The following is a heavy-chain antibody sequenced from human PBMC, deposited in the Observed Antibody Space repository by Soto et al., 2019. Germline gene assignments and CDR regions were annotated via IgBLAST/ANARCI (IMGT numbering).Heavy chain of an antibody. CDR1: CYTFTSYG. V-gene: IGHV1-18*01. CDR2: ISAYNGNT. Sequence: GASVKVSCKASCYTFTSYGISWVRQAPGQGLERMGWISAYNGNTNYAQKLQGRVTMTTDTSTSTAYMELRSLRSDDTAVYYCARYRGGVTIFGVVNDYYYMDVWGKGTTVTVSS. CDR3: ARYRGGVTIFGVVNDYYYMDV. J-gene: IGHJ6*03. D-gene: IGHD3-3*01.